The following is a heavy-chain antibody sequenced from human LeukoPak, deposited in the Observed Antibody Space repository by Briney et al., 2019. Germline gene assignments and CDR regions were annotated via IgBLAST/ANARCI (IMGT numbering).Heavy chain of an antibody. V-gene: IGHV3-23*01. CDR1: GFTFSSYA. CDR3: AKDRDDILTGYHDY. D-gene: IGHD3-9*01. Sequence: PGGSLRLSCAASGFTFSSYAMNWVRQAPGKGLEWVSAISGSGGSTYYADSVKGRFTISRDNSKNTLYLQMNSLRAEDTAVYYCAKDRDDILTGYHDYWGQGTLVTVSS. CDR2: ISGSGGST. J-gene: IGHJ4*02.